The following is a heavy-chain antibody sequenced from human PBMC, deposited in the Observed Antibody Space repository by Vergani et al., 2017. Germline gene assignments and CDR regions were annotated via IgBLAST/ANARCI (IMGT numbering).Heavy chain of an antibody. D-gene: IGHD6-13*01. CDR1: GFTFSSYA. J-gene: IGHJ4*02. CDR2: ISGSGVST. V-gene: IGHV3-23*01. Sequence: EVQLLESGGGLVQPGGSLRLSCAASGFTFSSYAMSWVRQAPGKGLEWVSAISGSGVSTYYADSLKGRFTISRDNSKNTLYLQMNSLRAEDTAVYYCAKDRQQLVPPPYLFDYWGQGTLVTVSS. CDR3: AKDRQQLVPPPYLFDY.